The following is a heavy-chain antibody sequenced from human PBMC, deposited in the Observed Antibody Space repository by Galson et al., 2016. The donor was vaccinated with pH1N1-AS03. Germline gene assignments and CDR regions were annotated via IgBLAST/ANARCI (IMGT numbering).Heavy chain of an antibody. V-gene: IGHV1-69*13. CDR1: GGTFSNYA. J-gene: IGHJ4*02. CDR3: ARDRRYDSSGRFYYESEH. D-gene: IGHD3-22*01. Sequence: SVKVSCKASGGTFSNYAISWMRQAPGQGLEWMGGIHPIFGTPSYAQKFQGRLTVTADDSTSAAYMELSSLTSEDTAMYYCARDRRYDSSGRFYYESEHWGQGTLVIVSS. CDR2: IHPIFGTP.